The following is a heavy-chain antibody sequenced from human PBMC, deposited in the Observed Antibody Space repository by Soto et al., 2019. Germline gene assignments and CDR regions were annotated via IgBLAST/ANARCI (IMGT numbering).Heavy chain of an antibody. Sequence: SETLSLTCTVSGASISSYYWSWIRQPPGKGLEWIGYVYYSGSTNYNPSLKSRVTISADTSKNQFSLKLSSVTAADTAMYYCARDTTPSLWGQGTLVTVSS. J-gene: IGHJ4*02. CDR3: ARDTTPSL. CDR2: VYYSGST. CDR1: GASISSYY. D-gene: IGHD1-1*01. V-gene: IGHV4-59*01.